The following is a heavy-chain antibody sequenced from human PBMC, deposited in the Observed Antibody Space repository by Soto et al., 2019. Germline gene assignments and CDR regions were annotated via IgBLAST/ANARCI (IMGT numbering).Heavy chain of an antibody. V-gene: IGHV4-39*01. Sequence: TVSGGSISSSSYYWGWIRQPPGKGLEWIGSIYYSGSTYYNPSLKSRVTISVDTSKNQFSLKLSSVTAADTAVYYCARQWIVLMVYATPTRFDPWGQGTLVTVSS. CDR2: IYYSGST. D-gene: IGHD2-8*01. CDR3: ARQWIVLMVYATPTRFDP. CDR1: GGSISSSSYY. J-gene: IGHJ5*02.